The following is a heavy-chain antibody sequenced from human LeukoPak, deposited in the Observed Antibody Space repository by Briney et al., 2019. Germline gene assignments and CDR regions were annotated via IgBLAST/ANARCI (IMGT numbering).Heavy chain of an antibody. J-gene: IGHJ5*02. CDR1: GGSISSYY. D-gene: IGHD6-19*01. Sequence: SETLSLTCTVSGGSISSYYWSWIRQPPGKGLEWIGYIYYSGSTYYNPSLKSRVTISVDTPKNQFSLKLSSVTAADTAVYYCARVIAFGWLVIEARWFDPWGQGTLVTVSS. CDR3: ARVIAFGWLVIEARWFDP. CDR2: IYYSGST. V-gene: IGHV4-59*12.